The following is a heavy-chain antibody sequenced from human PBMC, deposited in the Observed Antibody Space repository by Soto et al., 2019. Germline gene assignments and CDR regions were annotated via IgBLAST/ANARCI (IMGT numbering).Heavy chain of an antibody. D-gene: IGHD3-9*01. CDR2: VRSKAYGGTT. J-gene: IGHJ4*02. CDR3: TRGRYFDWLLSSFDY. V-gene: IGHV3-49*03. CDR1: GFTFGDYA. Sequence: GGSLRLSCTASGFTFGDYAMSWFRQAPGKGLEWVGFVRSKAYGGTTEYAASVKGRFTISRDDSKSIAYLQMNSLKTEDTAVYYCTRGRYFDWLLSSFDYWGQGTLVTVSS.